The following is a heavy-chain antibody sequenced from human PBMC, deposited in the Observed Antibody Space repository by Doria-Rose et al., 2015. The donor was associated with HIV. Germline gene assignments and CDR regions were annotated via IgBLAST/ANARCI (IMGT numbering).Heavy chain of an antibody. Sequence: QITLKESGPVLVKPTETLTLTCTVSGVSLSSPGMGVSWIRQPPGEALEWLANIFSDDERSYKPSLKSRLTISRGTSKSQVVLTMTDMDPVDTATYYCARIKSSRWYHKYYFDFWGQGTLVIVS. J-gene: IGHJ4*02. CDR3: ARIKSSRWYHKYYFDF. D-gene: IGHD6-13*01. CDR1: GVSLSSPGMG. CDR2: IFSDDER. V-gene: IGHV2-26*01.